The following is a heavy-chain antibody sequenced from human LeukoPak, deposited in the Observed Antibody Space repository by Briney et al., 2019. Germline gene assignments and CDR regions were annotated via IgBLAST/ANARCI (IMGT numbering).Heavy chain of an antibody. D-gene: IGHD3-22*01. J-gene: IGHJ3*02. Sequence: GGSLRLSCAASGFTFTTYVMNWVRQAPGKGLEWVSAISASGGSAYYADSVKGRFTISRDNSRNTLHLQMNSLRAEDTAVYYCAKDDYYDSSGYWVVDAFDIWGQGTMVTVSS. CDR3: AKDDYYDSSGYWVVDAFDI. CDR2: ISASGGSA. V-gene: IGHV3-23*01. CDR1: GFTFTTYV.